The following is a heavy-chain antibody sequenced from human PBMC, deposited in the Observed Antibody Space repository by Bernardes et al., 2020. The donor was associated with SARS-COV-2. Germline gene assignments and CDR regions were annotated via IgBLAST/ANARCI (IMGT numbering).Heavy chain of an antibody. CDR3: AKDKGRFGEPVVVWYFDS. CDR1: GFTFSSYA. CDR2: IFGSGSGA. Sequence: GRSLIPSCAASGFTFSSYAMNWVRQAPGKGLEWVSGIFGSGSGAYYADSVKGRFTVSRDNSKKTLYLQMNSLRAEDTAIYYCAKDKGRFGEPVVVWYFDSWGQGTLVTVSS. V-gene: IGHV3-23*01. J-gene: IGHJ4*02. D-gene: IGHD3-16*01.